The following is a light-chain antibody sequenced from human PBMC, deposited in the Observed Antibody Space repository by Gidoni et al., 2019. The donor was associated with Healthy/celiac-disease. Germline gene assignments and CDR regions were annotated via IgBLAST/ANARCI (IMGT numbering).Light chain of an antibody. J-gene: IGKJ2*01. CDR3: QQYGCSPRYT. CDR2: GAS. V-gene: IGKV3-20*01. Sequence: EIVLTQSPGTLSLSPGERATLSVRASKSVSSSYLAWYQQKPGQAPRLLIYGASSRATGIPDRFSGSGSGTDFTLTISRLEPDDFAVYYCQQYGCSPRYTFGQGTKLEIK. CDR1: KSVSSSY.